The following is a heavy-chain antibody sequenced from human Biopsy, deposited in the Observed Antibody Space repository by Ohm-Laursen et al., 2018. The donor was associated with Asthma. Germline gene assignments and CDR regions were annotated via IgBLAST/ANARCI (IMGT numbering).Heavy chain of an antibody. J-gene: IGHJ6*02. V-gene: IGHV3-30*18. CDR2: ISYDGSNK. CDR3: AKDTEGRYDFWSGLSYNYYGMDV. Sequence: SLRLSCAASGFTFSSYGMHWVRQAPGKGLEWVAVISYDGSNKYYADSVKDRFTISRDNSKNTLYLQMNSLRAEDTAVYYCAKDTEGRYDFWSGLSYNYYGMDVWGQGTTVTVSS. CDR1: GFTFSSYG. D-gene: IGHD3-3*01.